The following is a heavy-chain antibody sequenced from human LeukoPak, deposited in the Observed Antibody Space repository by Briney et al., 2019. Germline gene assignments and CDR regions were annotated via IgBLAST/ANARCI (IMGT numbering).Heavy chain of an antibody. V-gene: IGHV3-23*01. D-gene: IGHD3-22*01. CDR1: GFTFSSYA. Sequence: PGGSLRLSCAASGFTFSSYAMSWVRQAPGKGLEWVSAISGSGGSTYYADSVKGRFTISRDNSKNTLYLQMNSLRAEDTAVYYCAKGKDYYDSSGYYYVWEYFDYWGRGTLVTVSS. CDR2: ISGSGGST. CDR3: AKGKDYYDSSGYYYVWEYFDY. J-gene: IGHJ4*02.